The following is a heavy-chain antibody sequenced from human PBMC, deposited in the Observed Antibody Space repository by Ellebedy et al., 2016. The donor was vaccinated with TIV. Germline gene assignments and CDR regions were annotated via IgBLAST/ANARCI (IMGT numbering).Heavy chain of an antibody. D-gene: IGHD2-15*01. J-gene: IGHJ6*03. CDR2: ISWNSGSI. V-gene: IGHV3-9*01. CDR3: AKDTASGGSCYSCYYYYYMDV. CDR1: GFTFDDYA. Sequence: GGSLRLXCAASGFTFDDYAMHWVRQAPGQGLEWVSGISWNSGSIGYADSVKGRFTISRDNAKNSLYLQMNSLRAEDTALYYCAKDTASGGSCYSCYYYYYMDVWGKGTTVTVSS.